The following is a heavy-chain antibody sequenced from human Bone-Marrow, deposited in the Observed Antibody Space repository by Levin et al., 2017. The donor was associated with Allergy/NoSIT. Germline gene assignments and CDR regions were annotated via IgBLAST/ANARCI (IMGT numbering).Heavy chain of an antibody. J-gene: IGHJ3*02. Sequence: GESLKISCKASGYTFTSYYMHWVRQAPGQGLEWMGIINPSGGSTSYAQKFQGRVTMTRDTSTSTVYMELSSLRSEDTAVYYCATLAGSNDAFDIWGQGTMVTVSS. CDR3: ATLAGSNDAFDI. CDR1: GYTFTSYY. CDR2: INPSGGST. D-gene: IGHD6-19*01. V-gene: IGHV1-46*01.